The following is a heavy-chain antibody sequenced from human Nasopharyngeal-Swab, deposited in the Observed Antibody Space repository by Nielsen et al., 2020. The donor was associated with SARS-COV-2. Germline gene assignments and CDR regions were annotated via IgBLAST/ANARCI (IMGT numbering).Heavy chain of an antibody. Sequence: GGSLRLSFAASGFIFSHFGIHWVRKSPGKGLEYLSSISGNGDRTYYVESVKGRFTISRDDSKNTMYLQMDNLRIEDTAVYFCARVSGGSLKNSFDLWGQGTRVTDS. D-gene: IGHD3-16*01. CDR3: ARVSGGSLKNSFDL. V-gene: IGHV3-64*02. J-gene: IGHJ3*01. CDR2: ISGNGDRT. CDR1: GFIFSHFG.